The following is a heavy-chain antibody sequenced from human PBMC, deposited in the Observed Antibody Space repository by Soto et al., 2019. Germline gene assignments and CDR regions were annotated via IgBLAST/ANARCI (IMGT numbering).Heavy chain of an antibody. V-gene: IGHV1-69*01. CDR2: IIPIFGTA. D-gene: IGHD1-7*01. CDR3: ARAALEYNGNYAGYYGMDG. CDR1: GGTFSSYA. Sequence: QVQLVQSGAEVKKPGSSVKVSCKVSGGTFSSYAISWVRHAPGQGLEWMGGIIPIFGTANYAQKFQGRVTITADEATSTAYMELSSLRSEDTAVYYCARAALEYNGNYAGYYGMDGWGQGSTVTVAS. J-gene: IGHJ6*02.